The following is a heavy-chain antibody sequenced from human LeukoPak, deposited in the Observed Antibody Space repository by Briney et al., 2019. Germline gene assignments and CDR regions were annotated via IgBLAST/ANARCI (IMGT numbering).Heavy chain of an antibody. CDR1: GFTFSNYS. V-gene: IGHV3-23*01. J-gene: IGHJ2*01. CDR2: ISGRDGST. D-gene: IGHD3-9*01. Sequence: GGSLRLSCAASGFTFSNYSMSWVRQAPGKGLEWVSGISGRDGSTYFADSVKGRFTISRDKSKNTVNVQMSSLRVKDTALYYCAKANFAWGYWYFDLWGRGTLVTVSS. CDR3: AKANFAWGYWYFDL.